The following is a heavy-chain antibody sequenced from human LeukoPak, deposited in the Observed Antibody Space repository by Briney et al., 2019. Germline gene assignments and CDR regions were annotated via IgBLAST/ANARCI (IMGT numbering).Heavy chain of an antibody. CDR1: GGSISSSSYY. V-gene: IGHV4-39*01. CDR3: ARRLVAWGRGIAGAFDV. J-gene: IGHJ3*01. Sequence: SETLSLTCTVSGGSISSSSYYWGWIRQTPGKGLGWSGRIYYSGSTYYNPSLKSRVTISVDTSKNQFSLKLSSVTAADTAVYYCARRLVAWGRGIAGAFDVWGQGTMVTVSS. D-gene: IGHD1-26*01. CDR2: IYYSGST.